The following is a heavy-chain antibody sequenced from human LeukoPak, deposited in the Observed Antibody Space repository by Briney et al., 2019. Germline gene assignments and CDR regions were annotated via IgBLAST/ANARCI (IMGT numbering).Heavy chain of an antibody. J-gene: IGHJ4*02. V-gene: IGHV3-23*01. CDR3: VKRIQSALAAGY. CDR1: GFTLSSYA. D-gene: IGHD5-18*01. Sequence: PGGSLRLSCAASGFTLSSYAMGWVRQAPGKGLEWVSAISVSGNTYHADSVKGRFTISRDNSKNTLYLQMNSLRAEDTAVYYCVKRIQSALAAGYWGQGALVTVSS. CDR2: ISVSGNT.